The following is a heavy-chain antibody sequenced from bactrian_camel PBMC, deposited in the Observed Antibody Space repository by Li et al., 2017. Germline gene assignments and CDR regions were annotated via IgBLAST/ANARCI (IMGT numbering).Heavy chain of an antibody. Sequence: EMQLVESGGGSVQAGGSLTLTCVASGYTYSSYCMAWFRQVPGKEREEVATIDVYGSVRYAGSVKGRFTLSRDSAKNTLELQMSSLKPEDTAVYYCVNWRWGGYCYPTSYNYWGQGTQVTVS. V-gene: IGHV3S59*01. CDR2: IDVYGSVR. J-gene: IGHJ4*01. CDR1: GYTYSSYC. CDR3: VNWRWGGYCYPTSYNY. D-gene: IGHD2*01.